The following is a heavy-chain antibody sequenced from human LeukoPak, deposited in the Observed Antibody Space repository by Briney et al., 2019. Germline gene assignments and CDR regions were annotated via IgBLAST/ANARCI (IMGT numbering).Heavy chain of an antibody. D-gene: IGHD1-14*01. V-gene: IGHV3-23*01. CDR3: AKGQRYFDL. J-gene: IGHJ4*02. CDR1: RFTFNTYT. Sequence: QSGGSLRLSCAAPRFTFNTYTMSWVRQAPGKGLHRVSAITGSGATTYYAVSVKGRFTISRANSNNTLFLQMNTLRAEDTAVYYCAKGQRYFDLWGQGTLVTVSS. CDR2: ITGSGATT.